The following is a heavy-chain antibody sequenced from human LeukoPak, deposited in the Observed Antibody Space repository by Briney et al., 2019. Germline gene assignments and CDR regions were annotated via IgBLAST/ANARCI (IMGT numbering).Heavy chain of an antibody. V-gene: IGHV4-39*01. CDR2: IYYSGST. Sequence: SETLSLTCTVSGGSISSSSYYWGWIRQPSGKGLEWIGSIYYSGSTYYNPSLKSRVTISVDTSKNQFSLKLSSVTAADTAVYYCARHYSGSHPDRGQGTLVTVSS. D-gene: IGHD1-26*01. J-gene: IGHJ4*02. CDR3: ARHYSGSHPD. CDR1: GGSISSSSYY.